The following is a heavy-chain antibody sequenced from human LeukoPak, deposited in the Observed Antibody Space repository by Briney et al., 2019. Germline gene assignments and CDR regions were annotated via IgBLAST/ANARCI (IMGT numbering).Heavy chain of an antibody. CDR1: GFTVSSNY. CDR3: AKDRRRDDILTGSFSD. V-gene: IGHV3-66*01. J-gene: IGHJ4*02. CDR2: IYSGGST. D-gene: IGHD3-9*01. Sequence: GGSLRLSCAASGFTVSSNYMSWVRQAPGKGLEWVSVIYSGGSTYYADSVKGRFTISRDKSKNTLYLQMNSLRAEDTAVYYRAKDRRRDDILTGSFSDWGQGTLVTVSS.